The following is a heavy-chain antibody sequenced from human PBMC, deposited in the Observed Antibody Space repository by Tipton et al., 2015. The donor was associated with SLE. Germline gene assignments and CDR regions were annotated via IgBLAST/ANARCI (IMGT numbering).Heavy chain of an antibody. J-gene: IGHJ5*02. V-gene: IGHV4-59*01. Sequence: TLSLTCAVYGGSFSGYYWSWIRQPPGKGLEWIGYIYYSGSTNYNPSLKSRVTISVDTSKNQFSLKLSSVTAADTAVYYCARDGGYSYGSWFDPWGQGTLVTVPS. D-gene: IGHD5-18*01. CDR1: GGSFSGYY. CDR2: IYYSGST. CDR3: ARDGGYSYGSWFDP.